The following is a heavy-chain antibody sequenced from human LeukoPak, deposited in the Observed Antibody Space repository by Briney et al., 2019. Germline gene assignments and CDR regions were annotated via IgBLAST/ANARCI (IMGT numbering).Heavy chain of an antibody. J-gene: IGHJ4*02. CDR2: IYYNGST. CDR3: ARATHSSHYDSSGYYYDY. CDR1: GGSISSGDYY. V-gene: IGHV4-30-4*01. Sequence: SQTLSLTCTVSGGSISSGDYYWSWIRQPPGKGLEWIGYIYYNGSTYYNPSLKSRVTISVDTSKNQFSLKLSSVTAADTAVYYCARATHSSHYDSSGYYYDYWGQGTLVTVSS. D-gene: IGHD3-22*01.